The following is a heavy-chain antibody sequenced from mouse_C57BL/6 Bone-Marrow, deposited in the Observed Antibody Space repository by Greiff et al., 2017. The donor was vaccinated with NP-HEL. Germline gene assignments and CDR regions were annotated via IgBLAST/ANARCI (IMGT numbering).Heavy chain of an antibody. CDR2: IWGVGST. Sequence: VQLQESGPGLVAPSQSLSITCTVSGISLTSYGVDWVRQSPGKGLEWLGVIWGVGSTNYNSALKSRLSISKDNTKSQVFLKMNSRQTDDTAMYYCAIYDYDGFAYWGQGTLVTVSA. J-gene: IGHJ3*01. CDR1: GISLTSYG. D-gene: IGHD2-4*01. V-gene: IGHV2-6*01. CDR3: AIYDYDGFAY.